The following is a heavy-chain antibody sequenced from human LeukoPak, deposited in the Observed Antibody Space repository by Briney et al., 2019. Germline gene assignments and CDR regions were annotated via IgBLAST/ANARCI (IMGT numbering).Heavy chain of an antibody. V-gene: IGHV3-23*01. Sequence: QTGGSLRLSCAASGLTFSSYAMTWVRQAPGKGLELVSAISATNGGTYYADSVKGRFTISRDNSKSTLYLQMNTLRAEDTAVYYCAKDRGYYGSVSYFFDYWGQGTLVTVSS. J-gene: IGHJ4*02. D-gene: IGHD3-10*01. CDR2: ISATNGGT. CDR1: GLTFSSYA. CDR3: AKDRGYYGSVSYFFDY.